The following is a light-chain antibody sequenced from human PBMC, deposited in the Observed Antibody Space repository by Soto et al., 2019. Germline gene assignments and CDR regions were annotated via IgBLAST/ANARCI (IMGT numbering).Light chain of an antibody. CDR2: AAS. V-gene: IGKV1-39*01. CDR3: QQSYSTLWT. J-gene: IGKJ1*01. CDR1: QTISIY. Sequence: DIQMTQSPSSLSASLGDRVTITCRASQTISIYLNWYQQKPGKAPELLIYAASSLQSGVPSRFSGSGYGTDLTLAISSLQPEDFATYYCQQSYSTLWTFGQGTKVDIK.